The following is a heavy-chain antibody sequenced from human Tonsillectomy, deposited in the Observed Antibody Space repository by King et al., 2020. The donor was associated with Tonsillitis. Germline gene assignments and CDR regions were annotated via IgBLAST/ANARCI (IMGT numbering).Heavy chain of an antibody. CDR1: GYTFTSYG. Sequence: QLVQSGAEVKKPGASVKVFCKASGYTFTSYGISWVRQAPGQGLEWMGWISPDNGDTDDAQKFQGRVTMTTDTSTSTAYMELRSLRSDDTAVYYCARDMWDLRMDVWGKGTTVTVSS. V-gene: IGHV1-18*01. D-gene: IGHD1-26*01. CDR2: ISPDNGDT. CDR3: ARDMWDLRMDV. J-gene: IGHJ6*03.